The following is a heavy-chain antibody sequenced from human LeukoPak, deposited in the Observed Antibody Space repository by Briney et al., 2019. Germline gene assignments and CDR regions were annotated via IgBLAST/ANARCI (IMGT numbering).Heavy chain of an antibody. CDR1: GGSFSGYY. Sequence: SETLSLTCAVYGGSFSGYYWSWIRQPAGKGLEWIGRIYTRGSTNYNPSLKSRVTISVDTSKNQFSLTLTSVTAADTAVYYCATDGMVRGPDAWFDSWGQGTLVTVSS. D-gene: IGHD3-10*01. CDR2: IYTRGST. CDR3: ATDGMVRGPDAWFDS. V-gene: IGHV4-4*07. J-gene: IGHJ5*01.